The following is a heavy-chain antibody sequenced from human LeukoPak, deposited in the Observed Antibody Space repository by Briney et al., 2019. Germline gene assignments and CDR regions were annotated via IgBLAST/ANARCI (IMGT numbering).Heavy chain of an antibody. CDR1: GFTFRSYS. Sequence: GGSLRLSCAASGFTFRSYSMNWVRQAPGKGLECVSHIKSEGSRTNYADSVKGRFTISRDNAKNTVYRQMNCLRVEDTAVYCCGRGLRPVDYWGQGTPVTVSS. V-gene: IGHV3-74*01. J-gene: IGHJ4*02. CDR2: IKSEGSRT. CDR3: GRGLRPVDY.